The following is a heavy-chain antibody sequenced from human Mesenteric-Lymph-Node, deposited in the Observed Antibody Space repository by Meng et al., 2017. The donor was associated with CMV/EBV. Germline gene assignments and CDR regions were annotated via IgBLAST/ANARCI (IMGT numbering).Heavy chain of an antibody. CDR1: GFTFSCSA. D-gene: IGHD5-24*01. CDR3: TRRYRDGYNYADY. V-gene: IGHV3-73*01. J-gene: IGHJ4*02. CDR2: IRSKANSYAT. Sequence: SGFTFSCSAMHWVRQASGKGLEWVGRIRSKANSYATAYAASVKGRFTISRDDSKNTAYLQMNSLKTEDTAVYYCTRRYRDGYNYADYWGQGTLVTVSS.